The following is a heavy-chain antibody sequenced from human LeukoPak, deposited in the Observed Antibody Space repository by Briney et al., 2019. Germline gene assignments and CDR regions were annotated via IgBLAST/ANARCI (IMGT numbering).Heavy chain of an antibody. CDR2: IYSSGST. CDR3: ARFAYCGGHCWYYFDY. J-gene: IGHJ4*02. Sequence: SETLSLTCTVSGGSISSYYWSWIRQPPGKGLEWIGYIYSSGSTNYNPSLKSRITLSVDTSKNQFSLKLSSVTAADTAVYYCARFAYCGGHCWYYFDYWGQGSLVTVSS. CDR1: GGSISSYY. D-gene: IGHD2-21*02. V-gene: IGHV4-59*12.